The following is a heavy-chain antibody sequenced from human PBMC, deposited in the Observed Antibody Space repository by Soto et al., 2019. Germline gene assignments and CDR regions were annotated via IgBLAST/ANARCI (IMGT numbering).Heavy chain of an antibody. J-gene: IGHJ6*02. CDR1: GFSLNDYE. CDR3: AGAAYRSLRYSASVYGMDV. CDR2: ISRSGDII. D-gene: IGHD3-10*01. V-gene: IGHV3-48*03. Sequence: EVQLVESGGGLVQPGGSLRLSCGASGFSLNDYEMHWVRQAPGSGLEWLSYISRSGDIIYYADSARGRFAISRDNAKNSLYLQMNSLRVEDTGVDYCAGAAYRSLRYSASVYGMDVWGQGTTVTVSS.